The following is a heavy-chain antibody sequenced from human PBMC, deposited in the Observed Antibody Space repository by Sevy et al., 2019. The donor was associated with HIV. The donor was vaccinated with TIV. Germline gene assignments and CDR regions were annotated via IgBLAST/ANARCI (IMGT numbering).Heavy chain of an antibody. CDR3: ARDRGNDYGDYTLSPENWFDP. Sequence: SETLSLTCTVSGGSISSGGYYWSWIRQHPGKGLEWIGYIYYSGSTYYNPSLKSRVTISVDTSKNLFSLKLSSVTAADTAVYYCARDRGNDYGDYTLSPENWFDPWGQGTLVTVSS. CDR2: IYYSGST. V-gene: IGHV4-31*03. D-gene: IGHD4-17*01. J-gene: IGHJ5*02. CDR1: GGSISSGGYY.